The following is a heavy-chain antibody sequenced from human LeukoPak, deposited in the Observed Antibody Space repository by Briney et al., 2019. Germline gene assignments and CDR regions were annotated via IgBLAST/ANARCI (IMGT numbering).Heavy chain of an antibody. CDR1: GFSFSNYA. Sequence: GGSLRLSCAASGFSFSNYAMSWVRQAPARGPEWVSSIRGGGETFYADSVKGRFTISRDNSKNTLYLQMNSLRAEDTAVYYCAKDFTPVGSYYPFDYWGQGTLVTVSS. CDR3: AKDFTPVGSYYPFDY. J-gene: IGHJ4*02. CDR2: IRGGGET. D-gene: IGHD3-10*01. V-gene: IGHV3-23*01.